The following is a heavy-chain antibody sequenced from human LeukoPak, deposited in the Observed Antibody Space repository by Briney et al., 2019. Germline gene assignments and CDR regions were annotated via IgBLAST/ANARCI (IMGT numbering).Heavy chain of an antibody. V-gene: IGHV3-23*01. D-gene: IGHD3-22*01. CDR2: ISGSGGST. Sequence: GGTLRLTCAASGFTFSSYGMSWVRQAPGKGLEWVSAISGSGGSTYYADSVKGRFTISRDNSKNTLYLQMNSLRAEDTAVYYCAKASSGYRDYWGQGTLVTVSS. J-gene: IGHJ4*02. CDR3: AKASSGYRDY. CDR1: GFTFSSYG.